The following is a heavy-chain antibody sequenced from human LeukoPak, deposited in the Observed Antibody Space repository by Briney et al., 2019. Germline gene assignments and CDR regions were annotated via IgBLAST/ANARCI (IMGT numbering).Heavy chain of an antibody. Sequence: GGSLRLSCAASGFTFDDYAMHWVRQAPGKGLEWVSGISWNSGSIGYADSVKGRFTISRDNAKNSLYLQMNSLRAGDTALYYCAKGATYYYDSSGYYTFDYWGQGTLVTVSS. D-gene: IGHD3-22*01. J-gene: IGHJ4*02. CDR2: ISWNSGSI. CDR3: AKGATYYYDSSGYYTFDY. CDR1: GFTFDDYA. V-gene: IGHV3-9*01.